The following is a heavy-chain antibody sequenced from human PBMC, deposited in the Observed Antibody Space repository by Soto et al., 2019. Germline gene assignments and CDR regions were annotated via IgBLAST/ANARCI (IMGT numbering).Heavy chain of an antibody. V-gene: IGHV5-51*01. CDR1: GYSFTSYW. D-gene: IGHD5-18*01. Sequence: GESLKISCKGSGYSFTSYWIGWVRQMPGKGLEWMGIIYPGDSDTRYSPSFQGQVTISXXXXXXTXYXQXXXLKAXDTAMYYCARHVEMDTIGPPGYWGQGTLVTV. J-gene: IGHJ4*02. CDR3: ARHVEMDTIGPPGY. CDR2: IYPGDSDT.